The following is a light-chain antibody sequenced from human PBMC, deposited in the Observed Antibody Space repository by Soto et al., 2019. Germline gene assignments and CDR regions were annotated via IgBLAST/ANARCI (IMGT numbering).Light chain of an antibody. CDR1: SSDVGGYNY. CDR3: SSYTSSSHV. V-gene: IGLV2-14*01. CDR2: DVS. J-gene: IGLJ1*01. Sequence: QSVLTQPASVSGSPGQSITISCTGTSSDVGGYNYVSWCQQHPGKAPKLMIYDVSNRPSGVSNRFSGSKSGNTASLTISGLQAEDEADYYCSSYTSSSHVFGTGTKVTVL.